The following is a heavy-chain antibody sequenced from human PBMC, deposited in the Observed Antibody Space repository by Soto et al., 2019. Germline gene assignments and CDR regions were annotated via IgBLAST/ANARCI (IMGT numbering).Heavy chain of an antibody. CDR3: AKSPPEQWLSFFDF. J-gene: IGHJ4*02. CDR2: ISYTDSST. CDR1: GFTFFSYA. D-gene: IGHD6-19*01. V-gene: IGHV3-23*01. Sequence: GGSLRLSCAASGFTFFSYAMSWVRQAPGKGLEWVSTISYTDSSTYYADSVKGRFTISRDNSKNTLYLQMNSLRAEDTALYFCAKSPPEQWLSFFDFWGQGTLVTVSS.